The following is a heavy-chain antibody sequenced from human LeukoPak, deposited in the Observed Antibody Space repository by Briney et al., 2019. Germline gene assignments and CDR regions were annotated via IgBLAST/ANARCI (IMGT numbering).Heavy chain of an antibody. J-gene: IGHJ4*02. CDR3: ARDHIAAAGTAIDY. CDR2: ISSSSSTI. D-gene: IGHD6-13*01. V-gene: IGHV3-48*01. CDR1: GFTFSSYS. Sequence: GGSLRLSCAASGFTFSSYSMNWVRQAPGKGLEWVSYISSSSSTIYYADSVKGRFTISRDNAKNSLYLQMNSLRAEDTAVYYCARDHIAAAGTAIDYWGQGTPVTVSS.